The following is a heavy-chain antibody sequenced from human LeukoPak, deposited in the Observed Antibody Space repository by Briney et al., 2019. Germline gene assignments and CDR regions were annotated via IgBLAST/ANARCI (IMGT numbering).Heavy chain of an antibody. CDR3: AIGPYGDHLDY. CDR1: GGSFSGYY. J-gene: IGHJ4*02. D-gene: IGHD4-17*01. Sequence: SETLSLTCAVYGGSFSGYYWSWIRQPPGKGLEWIGEINHSGSTNYNPSLKSRVTISVDTSKNQFSLKLSSVTAADTAVSYCAIGPYGDHLDYWGQGTLVTVSS. CDR2: INHSGST. V-gene: IGHV4-34*01.